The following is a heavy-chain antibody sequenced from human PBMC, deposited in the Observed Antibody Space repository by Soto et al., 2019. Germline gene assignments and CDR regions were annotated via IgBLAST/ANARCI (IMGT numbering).Heavy chain of an antibody. CDR1: GECRCGHI. Sequence: SVTLSLTCAVYGECRCGHIWTWIRQTPGKGLQWIGQINHSGSASYNPSLKSRVTISVHTSNSQFSLELSSVTAADTAVYYCARGLITGSHYSGGSHYFDSWGQGTQVTVSS. CDR2: INHSGSA. J-gene: IGHJ4*02. CDR3: ARGLITGSHYSGGSHYFDS. D-gene: IGHD1-26*01. V-gene: IGHV4-34*01.